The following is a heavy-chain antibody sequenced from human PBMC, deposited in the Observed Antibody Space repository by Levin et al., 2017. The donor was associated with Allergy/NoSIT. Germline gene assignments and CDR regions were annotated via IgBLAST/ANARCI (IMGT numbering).Heavy chain of an antibody. J-gene: IGHJ5*02. D-gene: IGHD2-2*01. CDR3: ARSRTVVVPAAPNNWFDP. V-gene: IGHV4-34*01. Sequence: SQTLSLTCAVYGGSFSGYYWSWIRQPPGKGLEWIGEINHSGSTNYNPSLKSRVTISVDTSKNQFSLKLSSVTAADTAVYYCARSRTVVVPAAPNNWFDPWGQGTLVTVSS. CDR2: INHSGST. CDR1: GGSFSGYY.